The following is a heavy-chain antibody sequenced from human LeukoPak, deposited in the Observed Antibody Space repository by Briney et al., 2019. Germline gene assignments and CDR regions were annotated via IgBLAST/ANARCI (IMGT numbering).Heavy chain of an antibody. CDR1: GDSISSALW. CDR2: ISRDGST. CDR3: TTSSGWYSLNY. V-gene: IGHV4-4*02. Sequence: MPSETLSLTCAVSGDSISSALWWNWVRQPPGKGLDWIGEISRDGSTKYNPSLKNRVTISKDNSKNQFSLKLNSVTAADTAVYYCTTSSGWYSLNYWGQGVLITVSS. J-gene: IGHJ4*02. D-gene: IGHD1-26*01.